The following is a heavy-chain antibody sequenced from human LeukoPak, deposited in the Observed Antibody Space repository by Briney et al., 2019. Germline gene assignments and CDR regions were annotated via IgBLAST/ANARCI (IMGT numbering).Heavy chain of an antibody. J-gene: IGHJ4*02. CDR2: ISYDGSKK. D-gene: IGHD3-10*01. V-gene: IGHV3-30*18. CDR1: GFTFSRSG. Sequence: GGSLRLSCAASGFTFSRSGMHWVRQAPGKGLEWVAAISYDGSKKYYADSVKGRFTVSRDNSKNTLYLQMNSLRAEDTAVYYCAKGPGYFYGSGSNYFDYWGQGTLVTVSS. CDR3: AKGPGYFYGSGSNYFDY.